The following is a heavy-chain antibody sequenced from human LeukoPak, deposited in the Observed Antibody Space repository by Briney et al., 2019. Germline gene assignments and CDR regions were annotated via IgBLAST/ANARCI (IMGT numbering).Heavy chain of an antibody. CDR1: GYTLTELS. D-gene: IGHD3-22*01. CDR2: FDPEDGET. J-gene: IGHJ4*02. V-gene: IGHV1-24*01. CDR3: ATVKNIVVVNLPFDY. Sequence: ASVKVSCKVSGYTLTELSMHLVRQAPGKGLEWMGGFDPEDGETIYAQKFQGRVTMTEDTSTDTAYMELSSLRSEDTAVYYCATVKNIVVVNLPFDYWGQGTLVTVSS.